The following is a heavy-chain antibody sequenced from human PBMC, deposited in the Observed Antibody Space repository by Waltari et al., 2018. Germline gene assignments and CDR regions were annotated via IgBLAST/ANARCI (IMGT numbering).Heavy chain of an antibody. J-gene: IGHJ6*03. Sequence: EVQLVESGGGLVRPGGSLRLSCAASGFTFSTYAMSWVRQAPGRGLEWVSVISGSGGITNYADSVKGRFTISRDNSKNTLYLQMNSLRAEDTAVYYCAKDSPGDPIDYYYYYMDVWGKGTTVTVSS. D-gene: IGHD4-17*01. V-gene: IGHV3-23*04. CDR3: AKDSPGDPIDYYYYYMDV. CDR1: GFTFSTYA. CDR2: ISGSGGIT.